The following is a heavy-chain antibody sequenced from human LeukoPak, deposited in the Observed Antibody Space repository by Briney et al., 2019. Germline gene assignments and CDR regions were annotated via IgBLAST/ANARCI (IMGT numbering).Heavy chain of an antibody. Sequence: GGSLRLSCAASGFTVTTNYMSWVRQAPGKGLEWVAFIRYDGNNKNYADSVKGRFTISRDNSRDTPYLQMNSLRAEDTAVYYCARGGYSGSDPNYFYYYYMDVWGKGTTVTVSS. CDR1: GFTVTTNY. V-gene: IGHV3-30*02. CDR2: IRYDGNNK. J-gene: IGHJ6*03. CDR3: ARGGYSGSDPNYFYYYYMDV. D-gene: IGHD5-12*01.